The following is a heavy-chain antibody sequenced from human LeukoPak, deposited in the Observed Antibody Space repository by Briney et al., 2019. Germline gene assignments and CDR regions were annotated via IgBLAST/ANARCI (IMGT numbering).Heavy chain of an antibody. CDR2: IYSGGST. J-gene: IGHJ3*02. V-gene: IGHV3-53*01. CDR3: ASYWGGWAHDAFDI. Sequence: PGRSLRLSCAASGFTFSSYGMHWVRQAPGKGLEWVSVIYSGGSTYYADSVKGRFTISRDNSKNTLYLQMNSLRAEDTAVYYCASYWGGWAHDAFDIWGQGTMVTVSS. CDR1: GFTFSSYG. D-gene: IGHD7-27*01.